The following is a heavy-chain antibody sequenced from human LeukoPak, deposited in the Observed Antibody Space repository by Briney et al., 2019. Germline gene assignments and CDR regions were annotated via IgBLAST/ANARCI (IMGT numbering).Heavy chain of an antibody. D-gene: IGHD3-10*01. Sequence: SETLSLTCTVSGGSISSYYWSWIRQPPGKGLEWIGYIYYSGSTNYNPSLKSRVTISVDTSKNQFSLKLSSVTAADTAVYYCARRFTMVRGAPNWFDPWGQGTLVTASS. CDR1: GGSISSYY. CDR3: ARRFTMVRGAPNWFDP. J-gene: IGHJ5*02. V-gene: IGHV4-59*12. CDR2: IYYSGST.